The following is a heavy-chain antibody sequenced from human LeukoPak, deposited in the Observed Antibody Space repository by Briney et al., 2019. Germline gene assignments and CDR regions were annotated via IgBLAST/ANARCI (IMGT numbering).Heavy chain of an antibody. Sequence: SETLSLTCTVSGCSISSSSYSWGWIRQPPGKGLEWIGYIYYTGSLNYNPSLMRRVTISVDTSKDQFSLKLSSVTAADTAVYYCASRLEWPPGGAFDTWGQGTMVTVSS. CDR2: IYYTGSL. J-gene: IGHJ3*02. CDR3: ASRLEWPPGGAFDT. D-gene: IGHD3-3*01. V-gene: IGHV4-61*05. CDR1: GCSISSSSYS.